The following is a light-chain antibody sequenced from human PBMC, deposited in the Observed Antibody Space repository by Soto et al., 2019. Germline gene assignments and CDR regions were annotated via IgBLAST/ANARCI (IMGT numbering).Light chain of an antibody. Sequence: DIQMTQSPSTLSASVGDRFTITCRASQSISSWLAWYQHKPWKAPKLLIYDASSLESGVPSRFSGGGSGTDFTLTIRSLQPEDFATYYCQQSYSTPSWTFGQGTTGDIK. CDR3: QQSYSTPSWT. CDR2: DAS. V-gene: IGKV1-5*01. CDR1: QSISSW. J-gene: IGKJ1*01.